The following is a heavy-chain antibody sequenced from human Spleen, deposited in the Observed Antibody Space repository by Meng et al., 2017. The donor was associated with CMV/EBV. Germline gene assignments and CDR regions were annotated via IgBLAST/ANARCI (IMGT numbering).Heavy chain of an antibody. J-gene: IGHJ4*02. CDR3: VAGTGTTDFDY. V-gene: IGHV3-15*01. CDR2: IKGNTDCGAT. Sequence: ASGFTYRIAWMTWVPQTPGKGLACVGRIKGNTDCGATDYTAPVKGRFTFSRDDSKTTAYLQMNSLKAEDTAVYYCVAGTGTTDFDYWGQGTLVTVSS. D-gene: IGHD1-7*01. CDR1: GFTYRIAW.